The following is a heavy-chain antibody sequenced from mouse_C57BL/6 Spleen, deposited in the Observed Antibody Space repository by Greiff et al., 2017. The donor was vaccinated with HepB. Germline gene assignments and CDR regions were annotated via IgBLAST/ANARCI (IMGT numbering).Heavy chain of an antibody. V-gene: IGHV1-7*01. J-gene: IGHJ4*01. CDR1: GYTFTSYW. D-gene: IGHD1-1*01. CDR2: INPSSGYT. Sequence: VQLQQSGAELAKPGASVKLSCKASGYTFTSYWMHWVKQRPGQGLEWIGYINPSSGYTKYNQKFKDKATLTADKSSSTAYMQLSSLTYEDSAVYYCARKYPYYYGSSYDYAMDYWGQGTSVTVSS. CDR3: ARKYPYYYGSSYDYAMDY.